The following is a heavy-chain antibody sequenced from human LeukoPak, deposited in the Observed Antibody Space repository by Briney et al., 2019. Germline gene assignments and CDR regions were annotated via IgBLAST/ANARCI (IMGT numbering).Heavy chain of an antibody. V-gene: IGHV4-59*08. CDR2: IYYSGST. Sequence: PSETLSLTCTVSGDSVRGSYWSWIRQPPGKGLEWIGYIYYSGSTNYNPSLKSRVTISVDTSKNQFSLKLSSVTAADTAVYYCARHVIAARIFDYWGQGTLVTVSS. J-gene: IGHJ4*02. CDR1: GDSVRGSY. D-gene: IGHD6-6*01. CDR3: ARHVIAARIFDY.